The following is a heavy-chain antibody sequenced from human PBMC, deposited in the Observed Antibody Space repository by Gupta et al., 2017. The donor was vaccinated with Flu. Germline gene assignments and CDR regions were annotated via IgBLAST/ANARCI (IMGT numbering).Heavy chain of an antibody. CDR1: GFTFSSYW. D-gene: IGHD4-17*01. CDR2: INSDGSST. J-gene: IGHJ4*02. V-gene: IGHV3-74*01. CDR3: AREPDLNYGGNSGFDY. Sequence: EVQLVESGGGLVQPGGSLRLSCAASGFTFSSYWMQWVRQAPGKGLVWVSRINSDGSSTSYADSVKGRFTISRDNAKNTLYLQMNSLRAEDTAVYYCAREPDLNYGGNSGFDYWGQGTLVTVSS.